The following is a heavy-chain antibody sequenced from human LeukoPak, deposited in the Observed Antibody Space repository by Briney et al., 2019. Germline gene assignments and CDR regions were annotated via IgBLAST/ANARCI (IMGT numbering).Heavy chain of an antibody. D-gene: IGHD3-10*01. CDR2: INPSGGAT. CDR1: GYTFTSYY. V-gene: IGHV1-46*01. CDR3: AGHSDLGSGSQYPYYYLMDV. J-gene: IGHJ6*02. Sequence: GASVKVSCKASGYTFTSYYMHWVRQAPGQGLEWMGIINPSGGATSYAQKFQGRVAMIGDTSTSTVYMQMSSLRIDDTAVYYCAGHSDLGSGSQYPYYYLMDVWGQGTTVTVSS.